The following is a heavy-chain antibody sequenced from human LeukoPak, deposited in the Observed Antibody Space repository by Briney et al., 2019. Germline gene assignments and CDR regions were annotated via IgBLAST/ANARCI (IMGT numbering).Heavy chain of an antibody. D-gene: IGHD3-10*01. Sequence: PGGSLRHSCAASGFTFSSYGMHWVRQAPGKGLEWVAVIWYDGSNKYYADSVKGRFTISRDNSKNTLYLQMNSLRAEDTAVYYCARDLRGATSPFHYYYGMDVWGQGTTVTVSS. CDR3: ARDLRGATSPFHYYYGMDV. CDR2: IWYDGSNK. J-gene: IGHJ6*02. V-gene: IGHV3-33*01. CDR1: GFTFSSYG.